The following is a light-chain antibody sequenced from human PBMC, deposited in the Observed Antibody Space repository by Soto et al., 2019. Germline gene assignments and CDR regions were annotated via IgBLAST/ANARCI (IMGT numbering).Light chain of an antibody. J-gene: IGLJ3*02. V-gene: IGLV2-14*01. CDR1: SSDVGGYNY. CDR2: DVS. CDR3: SSYTITTTWV. Sequence: QSALTQPASGSGSPGQSITISCTGTSSDVGGYNYVSWYQQHPGKAPKLMIYDVSNRPSGVSNRFSGSKSGNTASLTISGLQAEDEADYYCSSYTITTTWVFGGGTKLTVL.